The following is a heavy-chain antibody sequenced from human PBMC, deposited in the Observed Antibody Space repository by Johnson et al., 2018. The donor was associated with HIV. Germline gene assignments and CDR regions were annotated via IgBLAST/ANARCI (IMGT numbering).Heavy chain of an antibody. D-gene: IGHD5-24*01. J-gene: IGHJ3*02. V-gene: IGHV3-30*14. Sequence: QVQLVESGGGVVQPGRSLRLSCAASGFTFSSYAMHWVRQAPGKGLEWVAVISYDGSNRFYADSVKGRFTISRDNAKNSLYLQMNSLRAEDTAVYYCARDGYNYVAFDIWGQGTMVTVSS. CDR1: GFTFSSYA. CDR2: ISYDGSNR. CDR3: ARDGYNYVAFDI.